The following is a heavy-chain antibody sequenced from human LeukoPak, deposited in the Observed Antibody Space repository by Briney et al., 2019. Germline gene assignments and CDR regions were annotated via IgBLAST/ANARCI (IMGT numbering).Heavy chain of an antibody. CDR1: GFTFSSYS. D-gene: IGHD2-2*01. V-gene: IGHV3-48*01. Sequence: GGSLRLSCAASGFTFSSYSMNWVRQAPGKGLEWVSYISSSSSTIYYADSVKGRFTISRDNAKNSLYLQMNSLRAEDTALYYCARAPYCSSTSRYPNFDYWGQGALVTVSS. CDR2: ISSSSSTI. CDR3: ARAPYCSSTSRYPNFDY. J-gene: IGHJ4*02.